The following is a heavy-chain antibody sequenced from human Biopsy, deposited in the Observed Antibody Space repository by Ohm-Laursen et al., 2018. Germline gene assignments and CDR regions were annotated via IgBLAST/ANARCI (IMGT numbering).Heavy chain of an antibody. J-gene: IGHJ4*02. Sequence: GTLSLTCTVSGGSIRSYYWNWIRQPPGKGLEWIGYIYYSGTTDHSPSLKSRVTISIDKSKNQFFLKLSSVTAEDTAVYYCARDDAVTVIRGLYYWGQGALVTVSS. CDR2: IYYSGTT. D-gene: IGHD2-21*02. V-gene: IGHV4-59*01. CDR3: ARDDAVTVIRGLYY. CDR1: GGSIRSYY.